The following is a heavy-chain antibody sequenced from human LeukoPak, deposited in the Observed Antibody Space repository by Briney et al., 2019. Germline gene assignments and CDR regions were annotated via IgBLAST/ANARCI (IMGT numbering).Heavy chain of an antibody. V-gene: IGHV4-59*01. Sequence: SETLSLTCTVSGRSISSYYWSWIRQPPGKGLEWIGYIYYSGSTNYNPSLKSRVTISVDTSKNQFSLKLSSVTAADTAVYYCARARYGDYVRDYDYYYYYMDVWGEGTTVTVSS. D-gene: IGHD4-17*01. CDR2: IYYSGST. CDR3: ARARYGDYVRDYDYYYYYMDV. J-gene: IGHJ6*03. CDR1: GRSISSYY.